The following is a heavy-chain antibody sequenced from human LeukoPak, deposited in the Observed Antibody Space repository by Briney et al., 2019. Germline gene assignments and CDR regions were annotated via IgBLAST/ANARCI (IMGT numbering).Heavy chain of an antibody. V-gene: IGHV3-7*01. CDR1: GFTFSSYW. Sequence: GGSLRLSCAASGFTFSSYWMSWVRQAPGKGLEWAANIKQDGSEKYYVDSVKGRFTISRDNAKNSLYLQMNSLRAEDTAVYYCAREDVYYDSSGYLNYWGQGTLVTVSS. CDR3: AREDVYYDSSGYLNY. J-gene: IGHJ4*02. CDR2: IKQDGSEK. D-gene: IGHD3-22*01.